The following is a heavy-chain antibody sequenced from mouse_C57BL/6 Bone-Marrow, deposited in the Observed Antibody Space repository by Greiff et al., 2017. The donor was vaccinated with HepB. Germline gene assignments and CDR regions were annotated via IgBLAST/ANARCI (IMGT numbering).Heavy chain of an antibody. D-gene: IGHD3-2*02. CDR1: GYTFTDYY. J-gene: IGHJ2*01. CDR2: IYPGSGNT. CDR3: ARSGHYFDY. V-gene: IGHV1-76*01. Sequence: VKLMESGAELVRPGASVKLSCKASGYTFTDYYINWVKQRPGQGLEWIARIYPGSGNTYYNEKFKGKATLTAEKSSSTAYMQLSSLTSEDSAVYFCARSGHYFDYWGQGTTLTVSS.